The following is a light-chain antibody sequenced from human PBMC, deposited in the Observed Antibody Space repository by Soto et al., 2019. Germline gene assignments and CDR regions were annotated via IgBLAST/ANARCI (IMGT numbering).Light chain of an antibody. CDR1: QSVSSN. V-gene: IGKV3-11*01. CDR2: DAS. CDR3: QQRSNWPPWT. Sequence: EIVMTQSPATLSVSQGERATLSCRASQSVSSNLAWYQQKPGQAPRLLIYDASNRATGIPARFSGSGSGTDFTLTISSLEPEDFAVYYCQQRSNWPPWTFGQGTKVDI. J-gene: IGKJ1*01.